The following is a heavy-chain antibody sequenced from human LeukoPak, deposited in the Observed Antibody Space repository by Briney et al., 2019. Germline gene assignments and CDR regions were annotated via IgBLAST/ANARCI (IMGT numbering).Heavy chain of an antibody. Sequence: GGSLRLSCAASGFIFSSYAMSWVRQAPGKGLDWVSAISDSGGSTYYADSVKGRFTISRDNSKNTLYLQMNSLGADDTAVYYCAKGNWRYFDYWGQGTLVTVSS. D-gene: IGHD1-1*01. CDR1: GFIFSSYA. V-gene: IGHV3-23*01. CDR2: ISDSGGST. CDR3: AKGNWRYFDY. J-gene: IGHJ4*02.